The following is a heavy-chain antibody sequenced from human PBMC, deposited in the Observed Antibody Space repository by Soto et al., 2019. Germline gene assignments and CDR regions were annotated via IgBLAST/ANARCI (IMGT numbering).Heavy chain of an antibody. V-gene: IGHV3-74*01. CDR1: GLDFRNTW. CDR3: AKDGYHTIDY. Sequence: GSLRLSCAASGLDFRNTWIHWVRQVPGKGLVWVSRINSDGTEITYADSVKGRFTVSRDNAKNTVYLQMNSLRVEETAVYYCAKDGYHTIDYWGPGTPVTV. J-gene: IGHJ4*02. D-gene: IGHD3-3*01. CDR2: INSDGTEI.